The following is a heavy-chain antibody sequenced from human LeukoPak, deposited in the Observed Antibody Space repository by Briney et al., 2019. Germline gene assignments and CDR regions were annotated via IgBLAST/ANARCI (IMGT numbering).Heavy chain of an antibody. Sequence: GGSLRLSCTASGFTFGDYAMSWFRQAPGKGLEWVGFIRSKAYGGTTEYAASVKGRFTISRDDSKSIAYLQMNSLKTEDTAVYYCTRDGGSGYDFLDYWGQGTLVTVSS. V-gene: IGHV3-49*03. CDR1: GFTFGDYA. CDR2: IRSKAYGGTT. J-gene: IGHJ4*02. D-gene: IGHD5-12*01. CDR3: TRDGGSGYDFLDY.